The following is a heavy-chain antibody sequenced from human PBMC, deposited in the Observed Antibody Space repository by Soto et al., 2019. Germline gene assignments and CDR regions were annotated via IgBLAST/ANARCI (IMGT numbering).Heavy chain of an antibody. CDR3: ARGVVGSWKDGFFDH. V-gene: IGHV1-3*01. D-gene: IGHD1-1*01. CDR2: VNGGNDNA. J-gene: IGHJ4*02. CDR1: GYTFSNYA. Sequence: QVQLVQSGTEVKTPGASVKISCKASGYTFSNYAIQWVRQAPGQRLEWMGWVNGGNDNAAYSQKFQGRVTITRDTVASTAYMELSRLTSEDTAVYYCARGVVGSWKDGFFDHWGQGTLVTVSS.